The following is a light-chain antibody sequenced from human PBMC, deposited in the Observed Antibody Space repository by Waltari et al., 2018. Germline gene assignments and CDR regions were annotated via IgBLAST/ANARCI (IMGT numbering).Light chain of an antibody. CDR2: RNN. V-gene: IGLV1-47*01. CDR1: RSNLGSNY. J-gene: IGLJ3*02. Sequence: QSVLTQPPSASGTPGQRVTTSCSGSRSNLGSNYVYWYQQLPGTAPKLLIYRNNQRPSGVPDRFSGSKSGTSASLAISGLRSEDEADYYCAAWDDSLSGWVFGGGTKLTVL. CDR3: AAWDDSLSGWV.